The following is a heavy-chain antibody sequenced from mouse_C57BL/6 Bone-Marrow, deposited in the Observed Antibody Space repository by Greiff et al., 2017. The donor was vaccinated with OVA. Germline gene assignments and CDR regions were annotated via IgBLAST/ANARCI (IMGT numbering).Heavy chain of an antibody. Sequence: VQLQQPGAELVMPGASVKLSCKASGYTFTSYWMHWVKQRPGQGLEWIGEIDPSDSYTNYNQKFKGKSTLTVDKSSSTAYMQLSSLTSEDSAVYYCARGWGSSWFAYWGQGTLVTVSA. V-gene: IGHV1-69*01. J-gene: IGHJ3*01. CDR3: ARGWGSSWFAY. CDR2: IDPSDSYT. D-gene: IGHD1-1*01. CDR1: GYTFTSYW.